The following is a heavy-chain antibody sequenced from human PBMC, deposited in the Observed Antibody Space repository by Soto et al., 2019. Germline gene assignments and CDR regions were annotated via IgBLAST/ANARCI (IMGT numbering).Heavy chain of an antibody. CDR1: GGSFSGYY. D-gene: IGHD3-22*01. Sequence: SETLSLTCAVYGGSFSGYYWSWIRQPPGKGLEWIGEINHSGSTNYNPSLKSRVTISVDTSKNQFSLKLSFVTAADTAVYYCARGQGTFYYDSSGFPAPLDYWGQGTLVTVSS. CDR2: INHSGST. J-gene: IGHJ4*02. CDR3: ARGQGTFYYDSSGFPAPLDY. V-gene: IGHV4-34*01.